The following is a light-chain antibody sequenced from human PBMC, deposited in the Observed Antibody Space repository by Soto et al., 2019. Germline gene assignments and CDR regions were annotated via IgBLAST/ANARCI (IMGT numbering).Light chain of an antibody. CDR1: SSDVGGYDY. Sequence: QSALTQPASVSGSPGQSITISCTGTSSDVGGYDYVSWYQQLPGKAPKLLIYDVNNRPSGVSHRFSGSKSGNTASLTISGFQAEDEADYYCSSYTGSSTFVFGPGTKVTVL. CDR3: SSYTGSSTFV. CDR2: DVN. V-gene: IGLV2-14*01. J-gene: IGLJ1*01.